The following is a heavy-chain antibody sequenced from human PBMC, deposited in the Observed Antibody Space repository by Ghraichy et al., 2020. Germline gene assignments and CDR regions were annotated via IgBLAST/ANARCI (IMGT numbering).Heavy chain of an antibody. D-gene: IGHD3-10*01. CDR3: ARDDNYYGSGSFDY. J-gene: IGHJ4*02. V-gene: IGHV3-48*02. CDR2: ISSSSSTI. CDR1: GFAFSSYT. Sequence: GALRLSCAASGFAFSSYTMNWVRQAPGKGLEWVSYISSSSSTISYTASVKGRFTITRDNAKNSLYLQMNSLRDEDPAVYYCARDDNYYGSGSFDYWGQGTLVTVSS.